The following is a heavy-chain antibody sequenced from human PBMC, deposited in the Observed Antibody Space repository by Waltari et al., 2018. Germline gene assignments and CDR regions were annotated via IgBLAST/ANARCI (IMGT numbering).Heavy chain of an antibody. J-gene: IGHJ4*02. CDR1: GYTFTGYY. CDR2: INPNSGGT. Sequence: QVQLVQSGAEVKKPGASVKVSCKASGYTFTGYYIPWVRQAPGQGLEWMGWINPNSGGTNYAQKFQGRVTMTRDTSISTAYMELSRLRSDDTAVYYCARGLRFLEWLFRPGYWGQGTLVTVSS. D-gene: IGHD3-3*01. CDR3: ARGLRFLEWLFRPGY. V-gene: IGHV1-2*02.